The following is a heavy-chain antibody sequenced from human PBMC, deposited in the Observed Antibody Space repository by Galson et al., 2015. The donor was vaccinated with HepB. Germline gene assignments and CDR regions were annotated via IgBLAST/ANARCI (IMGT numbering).Heavy chain of an antibody. Sequence: SLRLSCAASGSTFSSYGMHWVRQAPGKGLEWVAFIRYDGSNRYYADSVKGRFTISRDNSKNTLYLQMNSPRAEDTAVYYCARDPPTPYDILTGYYFSSHYYYMDVWGKGTTVTVSS. J-gene: IGHJ6*03. CDR2: IRYDGSNR. V-gene: IGHV3-30*02. CDR3: ARDPPTPYDILTGYYFSSHYYYMDV. CDR1: GSTFSSYG. D-gene: IGHD3-9*01.